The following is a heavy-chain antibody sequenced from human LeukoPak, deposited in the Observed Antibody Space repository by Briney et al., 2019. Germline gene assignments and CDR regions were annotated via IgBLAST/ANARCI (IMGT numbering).Heavy chain of an antibody. CDR1: GFIFDDYA. J-gene: IGHJ4*02. CDR3: AKNDPSDAREPDYFDY. D-gene: IGHD1-26*01. V-gene: IGHV3-30*02. CDR2: IRYDGSNK. Sequence: PGGSLRLSCVASGFIFDDYAMHWVRQALGKGLEWVAFIRYDGSNKYYADSVKGRFTISRDNSKNTLYLQMNSLRAEDTAVYYCAKNDPSDAREPDYFDYWGQGTLVTVSS.